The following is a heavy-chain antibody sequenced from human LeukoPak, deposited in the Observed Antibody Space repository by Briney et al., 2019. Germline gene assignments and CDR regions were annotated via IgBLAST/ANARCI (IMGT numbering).Heavy chain of an antibody. V-gene: IGHV3-21*01. J-gene: IGHJ4*02. CDR1: GFTFSDYS. CDR3: AGPLFSGSSGWYYFDS. D-gene: IGHD6-19*01. Sequence: PGGSLRLSCAASGFTFSDYSMSWVRQAPGKGLEWISSISPISSYIYYADSVKGRFTISRDNAKTSLDLQMNSLRAEDTAVYYCAGPLFSGSSGWYYFDSWGQGTLVTVSS. CDR2: ISPISSYI.